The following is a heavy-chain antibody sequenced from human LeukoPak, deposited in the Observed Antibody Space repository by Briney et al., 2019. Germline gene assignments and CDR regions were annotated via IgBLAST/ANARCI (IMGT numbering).Heavy chain of an antibody. J-gene: IGHJ4*02. V-gene: IGHV1-69*05. D-gene: IGHD3-22*01. Sequence: EASVKVSCKASGYTFTSYGISWVRQAPGKGLEWMGGIIPIFGTANYAKKFQGRVTITTDDSTTTAYMELSSLSSEDTAGNYCGKETFGDSSGYWSPFAYWAQGTLVTVSS. CDR1: GYTFTSYG. CDR3: GKETFGDSSGYWSPFAY. CDR2: IIPIFGTA.